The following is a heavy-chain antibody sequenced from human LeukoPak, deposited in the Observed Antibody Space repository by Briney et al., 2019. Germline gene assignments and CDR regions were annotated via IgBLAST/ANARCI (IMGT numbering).Heavy chain of an antibody. V-gene: IGHV5-51*01. D-gene: IGHD3-22*01. CDR3: ARQSSSGYYYDDAFDI. CDR2: IYPGDSDT. Sequence: GESLKISCKGSGYSFTSYWIGWVRQMPGKGLEWMGIIYPGDSDTRYSPSFQGQVTISADKSISTAYLQWSSLKASDTAMYYCARQSSSGYYYDDAFDIWGQGTMVTVSS. CDR1: GYSFTSYW. J-gene: IGHJ3*02.